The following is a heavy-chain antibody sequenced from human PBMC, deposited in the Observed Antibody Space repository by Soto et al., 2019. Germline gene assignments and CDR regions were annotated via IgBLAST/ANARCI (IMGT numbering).Heavy chain of an antibody. CDR3: VSVEGTPTVTGDYYYYAADA. V-gene: IGHV4-30-2*01. Sequence: SETLSLTCTVTGGSISSSSCSWSWIRQPPGKGLEWIGYIYHSGSTYYNPSLKSRVTISVDKSQNQLSLKLTSVTGADTAIYYCVSVEGTPTVTGDYYYYAADAWGQGTAVTVSS. CDR1: GGSISSSSCS. CDR2: IYHSGST. D-gene: IGHD4-17*01. J-gene: IGHJ6*02.